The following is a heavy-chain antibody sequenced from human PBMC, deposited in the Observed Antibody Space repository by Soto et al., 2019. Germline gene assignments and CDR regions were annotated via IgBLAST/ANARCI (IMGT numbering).Heavy chain of an antibody. CDR2: INPNSGGT. CDR1: GYTFTGYY. D-gene: IGHD3-22*01. V-gene: IGHV1-2*02. J-gene: IGHJ4*02. CDR3: AREDQWGGYDYYYDSSGYDY. Sequence: ASVNVSCKASGYTFTGYYMHWVRQAPGQGLEWMGWINPNSGGTNYAQKFQGRVTMTRDTSISTAYMELSRLRSDDTAVYYCAREDQWGGYDYYYDSSGYDYWGQGTLVTVSS.